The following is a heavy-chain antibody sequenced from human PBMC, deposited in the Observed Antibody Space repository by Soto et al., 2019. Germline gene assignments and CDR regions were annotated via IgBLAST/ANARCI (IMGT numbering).Heavy chain of an antibody. CDR3: PRGGAVVPTYYYYGMGV. J-gene: IGHJ6*02. CDR1: GFTFSSYS. CDR2: IISSSSYI. D-gene: IGHD1-26*01. V-gene: IGHV3-21*01. Sequence: GGSLRLSCAASGFTFSSYSMNWVRQAPGKGLEWVSSIISSSSYIYYADSVKGRSTISRDNANNSLYLQMNSLRAQDTAVYYCPRGGAVVPTYYYYGMGVWGQGTTVT.